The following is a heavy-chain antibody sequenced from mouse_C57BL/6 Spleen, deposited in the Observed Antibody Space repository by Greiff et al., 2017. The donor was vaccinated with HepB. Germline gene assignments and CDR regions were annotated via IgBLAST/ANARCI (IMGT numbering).Heavy chain of an antibody. CDR3: ARWGSYAMDY. CDR2: INPNNGGT. V-gene: IGHV1-18*01. J-gene: IGHJ4*01. Sequence: EVHLVESGPELVKPGASVKIPCKASGYTFTDYNMDWVKQSHGKSLEWIGDINPNNGGTIYNQKFKGKATLTVDKSSSTAYMELRSLTSEDTAVYYCARWGSYAMDYWGQGTSVTVSS. CDR1: GYTFTDYN.